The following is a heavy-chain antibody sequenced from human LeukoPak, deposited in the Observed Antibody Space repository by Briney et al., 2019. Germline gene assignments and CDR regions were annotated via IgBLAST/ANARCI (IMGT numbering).Heavy chain of an antibody. Sequence: PGGSLRLSCATPGFTFSEYWVNWVRQAPGKGLEWVASISEDGTTTYYLDSVEGRFTVSRDTAKTSLFLQMDTLRVEDTAVYYCARDPLRGDGSAFDHWGQGTQVTVSS. J-gene: IGHJ4*02. CDR1: GFTFSEYW. CDR2: ISEDGTTT. V-gene: IGHV3-7*01. CDR3: ARDPLRGDGSAFDH. D-gene: IGHD6-25*01.